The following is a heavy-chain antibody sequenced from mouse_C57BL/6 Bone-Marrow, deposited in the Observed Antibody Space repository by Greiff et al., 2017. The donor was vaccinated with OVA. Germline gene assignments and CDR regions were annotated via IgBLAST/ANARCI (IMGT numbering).Heavy chain of an antibody. CDR1: GYTFTSYW. D-gene: IGHD1-1*01. V-gene: IGHV1-59*01. Sequence: QVQLKQPGAELVRPGTSVKLSCKASGYTFTSYWMHWVKQRPGQGLEWIGVIDPSDSYTNYTHKFKGKATLTVDTSSSTAYMKLSSLTSEDSAVDYCARDDLIYYYGSSYGFAYWGQGTLVTVSA. CDR2: IDPSDSYT. J-gene: IGHJ3*01. CDR3: ARDDLIYYYGSSYGFAY.